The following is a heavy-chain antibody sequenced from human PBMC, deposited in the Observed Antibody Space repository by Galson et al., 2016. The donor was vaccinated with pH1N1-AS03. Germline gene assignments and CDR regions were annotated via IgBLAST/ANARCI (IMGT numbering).Heavy chain of an antibody. CDR1: GYIFTGFY. D-gene: IGHD1-26*01. CDR3: ARVPRGPCSSATCPTTYYFGMDV. V-gene: IGHV1-2*04. J-gene: IGHJ6*02. Sequence: SVKVSCKASGYIFTGFYVHWVRQAPGQGLEWMGWINPNSGVTNYAQKFQAWVTMTGDTSISTAYMELYGLKSDDTAVYYCARVPRGPCSSATCPTTYYFGMDVWGQGTTVIVSS. CDR2: INPNSGVT.